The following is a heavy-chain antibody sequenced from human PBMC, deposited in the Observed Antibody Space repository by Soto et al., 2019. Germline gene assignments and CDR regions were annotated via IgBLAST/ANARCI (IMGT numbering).Heavy chain of an antibody. V-gene: IGHV1-18*01. J-gene: IGHJ5*02. Sequence: QVQLVQSGAEVKKPGASVKVSCKASGYTFTSYGISWVRQAPGQGLEWMGWISAYNGNTNYAQKLQGRVTMTTDTSTSTAYMELGSLRSDDTAVYYCAGAHCISTSCYAGGWFDPWGQGTLVTVSS. D-gene: IGHD2-2*01. CDR1: GYTFTSYG. CDR3: AGAHCISTSCYAGGWFDP. CDR2: ISAYNGNT.